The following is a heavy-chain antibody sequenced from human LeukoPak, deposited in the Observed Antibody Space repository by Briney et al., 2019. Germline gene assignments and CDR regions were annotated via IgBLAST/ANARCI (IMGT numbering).Heavy chain of an antibody. CDR2: ISSSGSTI. CDR1: GGSFSGYY. D-gene: IGHD3-3*01. CDR3: ARGTIFGFGLDY. J-gene: IGHJ4*02. V-gene: IGHV3-11*01. Sequence: PSETLSLTCAVYGGSFSGYYWSWIRQPPGKGLEWVSYISSSGSTIYYADSVKGRFTISRDNAKNSLYLQMNSLRAEDTAVYYCARGTIFGFGLDYWGQGTLVTVSS.